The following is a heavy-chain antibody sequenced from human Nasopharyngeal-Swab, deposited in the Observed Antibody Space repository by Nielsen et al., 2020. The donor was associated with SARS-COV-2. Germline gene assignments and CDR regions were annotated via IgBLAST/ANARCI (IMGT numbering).Heavy chain of an antibody. J-gene: IGHJ4*02. D-gene: IGHD5-12*01. CDR1: GFTFSSYA. CDR3: ARVTGYSGYGCYDY. CDR2: ISGSGGST. V-gene: IGHV3-23*01. Sequence: GESLKISCAASGFTFSSYAMSWVHQAPGKGLEWVSAISGSGGSTYYADSVKGRFTISRDNSKNTLYLQMNSLRAEDTAVYYCARVTGYSGYGCYDYWGQGTLVTVSS.